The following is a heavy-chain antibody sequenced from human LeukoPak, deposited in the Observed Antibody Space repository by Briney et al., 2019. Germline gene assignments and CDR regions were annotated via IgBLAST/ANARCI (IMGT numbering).Heavy chain of an antibody. D-gene: IGHD3-3*01. CDR3: AGERFGALGY. Sequence: SETLSLTCTVSGGSISSGDYYWRWIRQPPGKGLEWIGYIYYSGSTYYNPSLKSRVTISVDTSKNQFSLKLSSVTAADTAVYYCAGERFGALGYWGQGTLVTVSS. J-gene: IGHJ4*02. CDR2: IYYSGST. V-gene: IGHV4-30-4*01. CDR1: GGSISSGDYY.